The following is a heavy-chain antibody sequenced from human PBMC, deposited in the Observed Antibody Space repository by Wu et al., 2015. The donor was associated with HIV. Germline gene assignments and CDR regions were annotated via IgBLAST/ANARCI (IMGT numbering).Heavy chain of an antibody. CDR1: GYTFTSYG. V-gene: IGHV1-18*01. Sequence: QVQLVQSGAEVKKPGASVKVSCKASGYTFTSYGISWVRQAPGQGLEWMGWISAYNGNTNYAQKLQGRVTMTTDTSTSTAYMELRSLRSDDTAVYYCARDREGCSSTSCYHFFDYWGQGTLVTVSS. D-gene: IGHD2-2*01. CDR2: ISAYNGNT. CDR3: ARDREGCSSTSCYHFFDY. J-gene: IGHJ4*02.